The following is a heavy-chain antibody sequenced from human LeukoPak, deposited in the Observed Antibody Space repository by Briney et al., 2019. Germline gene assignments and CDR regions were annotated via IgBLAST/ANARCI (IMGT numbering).Heavy chain of an antibody. V-gene: IGHV4-34*01. Sequence: SPSETLSLTCAVYGGSFSGYYWGWIRQPPGKGLEWIGEINHSGSTNYNPSLKSRVTISVDTSKNQFSLKLSSVTAADTAVYYCARGGGVFDYRGQGTLVTVSS. D-gene: IGHD1-26*01. J-gene: IGHJ4*02. CDR2: INHSGST. CDR1: GGSFSGYY. CDR3: ARGGGVFDY.